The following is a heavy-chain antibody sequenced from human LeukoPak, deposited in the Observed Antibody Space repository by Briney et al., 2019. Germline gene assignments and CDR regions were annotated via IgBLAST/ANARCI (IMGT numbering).Heavy chain of an antibody. D-gene: IGHD2-2*02. CDR1: GYSISSGYY. J-gene: IGHJ6*03. CDR3: ARVRPGYCSSTSCYRFYYYYYMDV. Sequence: SETLSLTCTVSGYSISSGYYWGWIRQPPGKGLEWIGSIYHSGSTYYNPSLKSRVTISVDTSKNQFSLKLSSVTAADTAVYYCARVRPGYCSSTSCYRFYYYYYMDVWGKGTTVTVSS. CDR2: IYHSGST. V-gene: IGHV4-38-2*02.